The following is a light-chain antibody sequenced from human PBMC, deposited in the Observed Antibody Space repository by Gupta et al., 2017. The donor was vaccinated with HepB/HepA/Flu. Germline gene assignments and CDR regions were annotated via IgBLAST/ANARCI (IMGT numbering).Light chain of an antibody. J-gene: IGLJ2*01. CDR1: SSDVGDYHY. Sequence: HSALTHPPSASGPPGQSVNISCTGTSSDVGDYHYVSWYQQHPVTSPKLMIYEVNTRPAGVPDRFSGSKSGSTASLTITGLQAEDEDNYYCSSYAGSNNVVFGGGTKLTVL. CDR2: EVN. V-gene: IGLV2-8*01. CDR3: SSYAGSNNVV.